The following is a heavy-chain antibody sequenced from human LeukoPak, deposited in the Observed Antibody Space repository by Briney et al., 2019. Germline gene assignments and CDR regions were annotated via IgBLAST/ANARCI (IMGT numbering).Heavy chain of an antibody. CDR2: INPNSGGT. V-gene: IGHV1-2*02. J-gene: IGHJ4*02. CDR3: ARRLGLLWFGEGLFYY. CDR1: GYTFTGYY. D-gene: IGHD3-10*01. Sequence: ASVKVSCKASGYTFTGYYMHWVRQAPGQGLEWMGWINPNSGGTNYAQKFQGRVTMTRDTSISTAYMELSRLRSDDTAVYYCARRLGLLWFGEGLFYYWGQGTLVTASS.